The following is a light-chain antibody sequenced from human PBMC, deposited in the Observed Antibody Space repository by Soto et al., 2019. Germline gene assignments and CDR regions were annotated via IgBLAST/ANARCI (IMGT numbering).Light chain of an antibody. CDR2: GAS. Sequence: EIVMTQSPATLSLSPGERATLSCRASQSVSGNLAWYQQKPGQAPRLLIYGASTRATGIPARFSGSGSGTEFTLTISRLQAEDFAFYYCQQYNNWPPTFGQGTKVEIK. CDR3: QQYNNWPPT. CDR1: QSVSGN. J-gene: IGKJ1*01. V-gene: IGKV3D-15*01.